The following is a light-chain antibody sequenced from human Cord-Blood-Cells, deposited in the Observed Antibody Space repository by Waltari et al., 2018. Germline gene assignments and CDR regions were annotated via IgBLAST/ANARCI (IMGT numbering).Light chain of an antibody. CDR1: SSDVGGYNY. CDR3: CSYAGSYTWV. CDR2: DVS. Sequence: QSALTQPRSVSGSPAQSVTISCTGTSSDVGGYNYVSLYQQHPGKAPKLMIYDVSKRPSGVPDRFSGSKSGNTASLTISGLQAEDEADYYCCSYAGSYTWVFGGGTKLTVL. V-gene: IGLV2-11*01. J-gene: IGLJ3*02.